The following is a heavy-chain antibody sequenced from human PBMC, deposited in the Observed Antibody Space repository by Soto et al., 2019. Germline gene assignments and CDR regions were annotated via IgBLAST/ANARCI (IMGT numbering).Heavy chain of an antibody. Sequence: QVQLVQSGADVKKPGASVKVSCKASGYTLTSYYVHWVRQAPGQGLEWMGLINPSDSRVSYAQKFQGRVTMTMDPSTSTVYMELSSLRSEDTAVYYCARLATATPPYYFDYWGQGTLVTVSS. CDR3: ARLATATPPYYFDY. CDR1: GYTLTSYY. CDR2: INPSDSRV. J-gene: IGHJ4*02. V-gene: IGHV1-46*01.